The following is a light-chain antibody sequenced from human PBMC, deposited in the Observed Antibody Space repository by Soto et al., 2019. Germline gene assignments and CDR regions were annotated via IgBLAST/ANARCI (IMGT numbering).Light chain of an antibody. Sequence: DIQLTQSPSSLSASVGDRVTITCRASQSISSYLYWYQQRPGKAPNLLIYATSSLRTGVPSRFRGSRSGADVTLTISNLQPEDFATYYCQQSYSTPPTTFGQGTRLEIK. CDR2: ATS. CDR3: QQSYSTPPTT. J-gene: IGKJ5*01. CDR1: QSISSY. V-gene: IGKV1-39*01.